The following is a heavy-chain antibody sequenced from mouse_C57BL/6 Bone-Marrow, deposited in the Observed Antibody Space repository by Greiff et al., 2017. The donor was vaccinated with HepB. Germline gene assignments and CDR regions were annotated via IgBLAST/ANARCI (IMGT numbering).Heavy chain of an antibody. CDR1: GFNIKDYY. J-gene: IGHJ4*01. V-gene: IGHV14-1*01. Sequence: VQLQQSGAELVRPGASVKLSCTASGFNIKDYYMHWVKQRPEQGLEWIGRIDPEDGDTEYAPKFQGKATMTADTSSNTAYLQLSSLTSEDTAVYYCTTGDYPYARAMDYWGQGTSVTVSS. CDR2: IDPEDGDT. D-gene: IGHD2-13*01. CDR3: TTGDYPYARAMDY.